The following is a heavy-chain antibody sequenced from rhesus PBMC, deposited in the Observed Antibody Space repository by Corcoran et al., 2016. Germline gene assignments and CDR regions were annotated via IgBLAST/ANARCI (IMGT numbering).Heavy chain of an antibody. CDR2: IVGYSESI. D-gene: IGHD4-35*01. J-gene: IGHJ6*01. Sequence: QVQLQESGPGLVTPSETLSLPCTVPGSSISNNSWSWLRQSPGKGLEWVGEIVGYSESINYNPSLKSRVTISKDASKNQFFRKLNSVTAVDTAVYYCARDRSFGNSYGLDSWGQGVVVTVSS. V-gene: IGHV4-80*01. CDR3: ARDRSFGNSYGLDS. CDR1: GSSISNNS.